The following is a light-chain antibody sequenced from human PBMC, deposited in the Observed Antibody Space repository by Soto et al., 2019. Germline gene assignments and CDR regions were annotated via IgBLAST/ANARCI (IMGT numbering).Light chain of an antibody. J-gene: IGKJ5*01. CDR3: QQSFRSPIT. V-gene: IGKV1-39*01. CDR2: VAF. CDR1: QSIALS. Sequence: DIQMTQSPSSLSASVGDTVTMTCRASQSIALSVNWYQQKPGKAPKLLIYVAFTLESGVPSRFSGSGSRTEFTLTIRSLQPEDFATYYCQQSFRSPITCGQGTRLE.